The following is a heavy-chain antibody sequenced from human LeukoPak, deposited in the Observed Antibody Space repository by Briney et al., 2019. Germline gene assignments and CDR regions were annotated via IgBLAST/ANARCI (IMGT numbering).Heavy chain of an antibody. V-gene: IGHV4-39*07. D-gene: IGHD6-13*01. J-gene: IGHJ4*02. CDR1: GGSISSSSYY. Sequence: PSETLSLTCTVSGGSISSSSYYWGWIRQPPGKGLEWIGSIYYSGSTYYNPSLKSRVTISVDTSKNQFSLKLSSVTAADTAVYYCAREADSSSCFDYWGQGTLVTVSS. CDR2: IYYSGST. CDR3: AREADSSSCFDY.